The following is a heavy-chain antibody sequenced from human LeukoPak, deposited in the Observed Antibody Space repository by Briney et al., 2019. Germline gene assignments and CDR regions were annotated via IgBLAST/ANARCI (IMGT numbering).Heavy chain of an antibody. CDR3: ARIGYSSSSFDY. CDR1: GFSFWNYW. Sequence: QPGGSLRLSCAAFGFSFWNYWMSWVRQAPGKGLEWVANIKEDGTVIYYVDSAKGRFTISRDNAKNSVYLQMNSLRADDTATYHCARIGYSSSSFDYWGQGTQVTVSS. J-gene: IGHJ4*02. V-gene: IGHV3-7*01. CDR2: IKEDGTVI. D-gene: IGHD6-6*01.